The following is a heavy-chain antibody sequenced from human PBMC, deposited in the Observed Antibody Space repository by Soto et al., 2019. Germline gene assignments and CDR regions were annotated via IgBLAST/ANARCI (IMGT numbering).Heavy chain of an antibody. V-gene: IGHV3-30*14. D-gene: IGHD4-17*01. CDR2: ISYDGNKK. CDR1: GLTFSSHA. CDR3: ARVEMTTVVIVGPANAFDI. J-gene: IGHJ3*02. Sequence: GGSLRLSCAASGLTFSSHAMHWVRQAPGKGLEWAAVISYDGNKKYFADSVKGRFTISRDNSKNTLYLQMNSLRAEDTAVYYCARVEMTTVVIVGPANAFDIWGQGTMVTVSS.